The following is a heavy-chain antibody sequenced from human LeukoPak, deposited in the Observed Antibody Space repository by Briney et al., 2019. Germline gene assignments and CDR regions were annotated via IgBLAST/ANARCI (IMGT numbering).Heavy chain of an antibody. CDR3: AKGAASRGYTYVAN. CDR1: AFTFRSYA. V-gene: IGHV3-23*01. D-gene: IGHD1-1*01. J-gene: IGHJ4*02. CDR2: VSGSGGST. Sequence: PGGSLRLSCAASAFTFRSYAMIWVRQAPGKGLEGVSTVSGSGGSTYYADSVKGRFTISRDNSNNTLYLQMNSLRAEDTAVYYCAKGAASRGYTYVANWGQGTLVTVSS.